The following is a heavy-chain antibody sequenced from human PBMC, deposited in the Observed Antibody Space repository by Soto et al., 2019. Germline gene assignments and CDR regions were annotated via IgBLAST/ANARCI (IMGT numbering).Heavy chain of an antibody. D-gene: IGHD3-22*01. V-gene: IGHV3-23*01. J-gene: IGHJ6*02. Sequence: SGGSLRLSCAASGFTFSSYAMSWVRQAPGKGLEWVSAISGSGGSTYYADSVKGRFTISRDNSKNTLYLQMNSLRAEDTAVYYCAKDGRGYYDSSGYYYVSTYRLDVWGQGTTVTVSS. CDR3: AKDGRGYYDSSGYYYVSTYRLDV. CDR2: ISGSGGST. CDR1: GFTFSSYA.